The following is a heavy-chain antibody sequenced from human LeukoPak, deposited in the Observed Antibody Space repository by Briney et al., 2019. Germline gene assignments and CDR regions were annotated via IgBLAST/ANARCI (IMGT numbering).Heavy chain of an antibody. Sequence: PSETLSLTCAVYGGSFSGYYWSWIRQPLGKGLEWIGEINHSGSTNYNPSLKRRVTISVDTSKNQFSLKLSSVTAADTAVYYCASTGDGDRLDYWGQGTLVTVSS. CDR3: ASTGDGDRLDY. V-gene: IGHV4-34*01. D-gene: IGHD4-17*01. J-gene: IGHJ4*02. CDR1: GGSFSGYY. CDR2: INHSGST.